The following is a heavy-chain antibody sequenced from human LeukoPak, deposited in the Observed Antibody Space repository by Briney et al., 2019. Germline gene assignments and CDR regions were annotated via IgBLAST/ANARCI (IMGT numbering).Heavy chain of an antibody. CDR1: GYTFTSYC. J-gene: IGHJ3*02. Sequence: ASVKVSCKASGYTFTSYCISWVRQAPGQGLEWMGWISAYNGNTNYAQKLQGRVTMTTDTSTSTAYMELRSLRSDDTAVYYCARGITVVTLGAFDIWGQGTMVTVSS. CDR2: ISAYNGNT. D-gene: IGHD4-23*01. V-gene: IGHV1-18*01. CDR3: ARGITVVTLGAFDI.